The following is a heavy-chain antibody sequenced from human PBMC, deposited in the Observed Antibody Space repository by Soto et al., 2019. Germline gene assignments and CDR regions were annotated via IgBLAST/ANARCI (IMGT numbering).Heavy chain of an antibody. D-gene: IGHD6-6*01. CDR1: GGTFSSYT. Sequence: QVQLVQSGAEVKKPGSSVKVSCKASGGTFSSYTISWVRQAPGQGLEWMGRIIPILGIANYAQKFQGRVTITADKSTSTAYMELSSLRSEDTAVYYCARDFSRSSSVPDYWGQGTLVTVSS. V-gene: IGHV1-69*08. CDR3: ARDFSRSSSVPDY. J-gene: IGHJ4*02. CDR2: IIPILGIA.